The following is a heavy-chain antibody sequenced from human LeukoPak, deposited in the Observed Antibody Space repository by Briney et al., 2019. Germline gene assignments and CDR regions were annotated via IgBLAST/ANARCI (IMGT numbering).Heavy chain of an antibody. CDR2: INHSGII. CDR1: GGSFSGYF. J-gene: IGHJ1*01. D-gene: IGHD3-10*01. V-gene: IGHV4-34*01. CDR3: ARGPRVIYGSGGKWYFQH. Sequence: SETLSLTCAAYGGSFSGYFWSWIRPPPGKGLEWIWVINHSGIINYNPSLKSRFTISVDTSKNQFSLKMSAVTVADTDVYYCARGPRVIYGSGGKWYFQHWGQGTLVTVSS.